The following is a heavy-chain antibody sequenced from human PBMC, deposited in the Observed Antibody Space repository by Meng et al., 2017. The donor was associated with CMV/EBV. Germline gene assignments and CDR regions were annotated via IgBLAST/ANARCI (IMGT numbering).Heavy chain of an antibody. CDR3: ARDSRLWSNYYYYGTDV. V-gene: IGHV3-21*01. Sequence: GGSLRLSCAASGFTFSSYSMNWVRQAPGKGLEWVSSISSSSSYIYYAYSVKGRFTISRDNAKNSLYLQMNSLRAEDTAVYYCARDSRLWSNYYYYGTDVWGQGTTVTVSS. D-gene: IGHD4/OR15-4a*01. CDR1: GFTFSSYS. CDR2: ISSSSSYI. J-gene: IGHJ6*02.